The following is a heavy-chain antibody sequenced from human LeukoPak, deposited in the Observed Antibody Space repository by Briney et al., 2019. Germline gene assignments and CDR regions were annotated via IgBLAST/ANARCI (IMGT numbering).Heavy chain of an antibody. CDR2: IYTSGST. D-gene: IGHD2-2*03. CDR1: GSSISSGSYY. J-gene: IGHJ4*02. V-gene: IGHV4-61*02. Sequence: NPSQTLSLTCTVSGSSISSGSYYWSWIRQPAGKGLEWIGRIYTSGSTNYNPSLKSRVTISVDTSKNQFSLKLSSVTAADTAVYYCARDLDIWGQGTLVTVSS. CDR3: ARDLDI.